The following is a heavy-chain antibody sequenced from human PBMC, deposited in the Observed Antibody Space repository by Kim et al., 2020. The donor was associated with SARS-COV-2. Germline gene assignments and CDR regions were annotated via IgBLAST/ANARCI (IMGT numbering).Heavy chain of an antibody. D-gene: IGHD3-22*01. J-gene: IGHJ5*02. CDR3: AHSLYYYDSSAYRRNWFDP. CDR1: GFSLSTSGVG. CDR2: IYWDDDK. V-gene: IGHV2-5*02. Sequence: SGPTLVKPTQTLTLTCTFSGFSLSTSGVGVGWIRQPPGKALEWLALIYWDDDKRYSPSLKSRLTITKDTSKNQVVLTMTNMDPVDTATYYCAHSLYYYDSSAYRRNWFDPWGQGTLVTVSS.